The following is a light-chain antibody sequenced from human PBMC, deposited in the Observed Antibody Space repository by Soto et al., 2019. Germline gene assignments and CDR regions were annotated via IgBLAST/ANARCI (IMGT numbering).Light chain of an antibody. CDR1: SSDIGNYDF. J-gene: IGLJ2*01. Sequence: QSALTQPASVSGSPGQSITISCTGTSSDIGNYDFVSWYQQVPGTAPKAMIYEVSSRPSGVSNRFSGSKSGNTASLTISGLQAEDEAYYYCSSYTSVSIVVVFGGGTKLTVL. CDR3: SSYTSVSIVVV. CDR2: EVS. V-gene: IGLV2-14*01.